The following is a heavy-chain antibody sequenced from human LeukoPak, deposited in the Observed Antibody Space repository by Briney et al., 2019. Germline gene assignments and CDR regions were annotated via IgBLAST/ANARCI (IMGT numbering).Heavy chain of an antibody. CDR1: GYTFTGYY. V-gene: IGHV1-2*02. CDR2: INPNSGGT. CDR3: ARGLGYSYGMRALGH. Sequence: ASVKVSCKASGYTFTGYYMHWVRQAPGQGLEWMGWINPNSGGTNYAQKFQGRVTMTRDTSISTAYMELSRLRSDDTAVYYCARGLGYSYGMRALGHWGQGTLVTVSS. J-gene: IGHJ4*02. D-gene: IGHD5-18*01.